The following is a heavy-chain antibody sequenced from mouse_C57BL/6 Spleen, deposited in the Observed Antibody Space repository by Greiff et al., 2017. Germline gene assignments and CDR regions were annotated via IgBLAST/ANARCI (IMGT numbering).Heavy chain of an antibody. V-gene: IGHV1-22*01. CDR1: GYTFTDYN. CDR3: AREAYYSNYEGFAY. CDR2: INPNNGGT. D-gene: IGHD2-5*01. Sequence: VQLQQSGPELVKPGASVKMSCKASGYTFTDYNMHWVKQSHGKSLEWIGYINPNNGGTSYNQKFKGKATLTVNKSSSTAYMELRSLTSEDSAVYYCAREAYYSNYEGFAYWGQGTLVTVSA. J-gene: IGHJ3*01.